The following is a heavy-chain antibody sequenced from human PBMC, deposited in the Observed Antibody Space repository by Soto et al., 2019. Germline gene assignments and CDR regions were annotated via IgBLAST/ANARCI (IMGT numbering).Heavy chain of an antibody. CDR1: GYTFTSYG. Sequence: ASVKVSCKASGYTFTSYGISWVRQAPGQGLEWMGWISAYNGNTNYAQKLQGRVTMTTDTSTSTAYMELRSLRSDDTAVYYCARMGCSSTSCYVKDYYYGMDVWGQGTTVTVSS. CDR2: ISAYNGNT. CDR3: ARMGCSSTSCYVKDYYYGMDV. D-gene: IGHD2-2*01. V-gene: IGHV1-18*01. J-gene: IGHJ6*02.